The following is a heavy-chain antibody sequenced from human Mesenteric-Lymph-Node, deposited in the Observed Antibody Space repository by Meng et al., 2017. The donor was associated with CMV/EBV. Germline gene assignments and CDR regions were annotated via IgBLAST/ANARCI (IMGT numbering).Heavy chain of an antibody. D-gene: IGHD6-19*01. Sequence: GESLKISCAASGFTFSSYEMNWVRQAPGKGLEWVSFISRSGSTIYYADSVKGRFTISRDNAENSLYLQMNSLRAEDTAVYYCARGTTGSGWFVSDYWGQGTLVTVSS. CDR2: ISRSGSTI. CDR1: GFTFSSYE. J-gene: IGHJ4*02. V-gene: IGHV3-48*03. CDR3: ARGTTGSGWFVSDY.